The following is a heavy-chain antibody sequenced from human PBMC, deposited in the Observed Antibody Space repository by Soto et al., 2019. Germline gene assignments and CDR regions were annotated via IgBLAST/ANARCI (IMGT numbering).Heavy chain of an antibody. J-gene: IGHJ4*02. V-gene: IGHV4-30-2*01. CDR3: ARVLDY. CDR1: GGSISSGGYS. CDR2: MYHSGST. Sequence: QLQLQESGSGLVKPSQTLSLTCAVSGGSISSGGYSWSWIRQPPGKGLEWIGYMYHSGSTYYNPSRKIRVTISVDRFKNHYSLKLCSVTAAHTAVYHCARVLDYWGQGILVTVSS.